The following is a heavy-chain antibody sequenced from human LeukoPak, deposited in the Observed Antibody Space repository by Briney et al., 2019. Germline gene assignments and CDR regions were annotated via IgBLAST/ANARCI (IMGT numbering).Heavy chain of an antibody. CDR3: ARSGRRYYDSSGYLA. CDR1: GFTFDDYG. CDR2: INWNGAAT. Sequence: GGSLRLSCEGSGFTFDDYGISWVRHVPGKGLQWISGINWNGAATGHGDSVKGRFTVSRDNAKNSLYLEMNSLRVEDTGLYHCARSGRRYYDSSGYLAWGQGTLVTVSS. D-gene: IGHD3-22*01. V-gene: IGHV3-20*01. J-gene: IGHJ5*02.